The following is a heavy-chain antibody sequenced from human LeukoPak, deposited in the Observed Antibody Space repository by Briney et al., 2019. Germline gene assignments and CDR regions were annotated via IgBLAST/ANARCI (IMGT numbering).Heavy chain of an antibody. CDR1: XXXXXSXX. D-gene: IGHD5-24*01. CDR3: AKEGRSLQTY. CDR2: IKEDGTET. V-gene: IGHV3-7*03. J-gene: IGHJ4*02. Sequence: PGXSLXXSCAASXXXXXSXXMSWXRXAXGXXLEWVANIKEDGTETYYVDSVKGRFTISRDNAKNSLYLQMNSLRVEDTAVYYCAKEGRSLQTYWGQGTLVTVSS.